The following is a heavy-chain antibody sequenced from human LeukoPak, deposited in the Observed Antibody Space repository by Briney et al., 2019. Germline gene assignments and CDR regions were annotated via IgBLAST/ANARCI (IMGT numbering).Heavy chain of an antibody. J-gene: IGHJ4*02. CDR3: ARHHYYYDSGPYPGHY. CDR1: GYSFSSYW. CDR2: IYPGDSDT. V-gene: IGHV5-51*01. D-gene: IGHD3-22*01. Sequence: PGESLKISCKGSGYSFSSYWIAWVRQMPGKGLEWMGIIYPGDSDTRYSPSFQGQVTISADKSISTAYLQWSSLKASDTAMYYCARHHYYYDSGPYPGHYWGQGTLVTVSS.